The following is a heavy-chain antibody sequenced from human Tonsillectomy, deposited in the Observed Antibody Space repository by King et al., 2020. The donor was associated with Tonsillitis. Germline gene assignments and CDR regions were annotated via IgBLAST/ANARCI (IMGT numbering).Heavy chain of an antibody. J-gene: IGHJ4*02. CDR2: IYYSGST. V-gene: IGHV4-59*01. D-gene: IGHD6-19*01. Sequence: QLQESGPGLVKPSETLSLTCTVSGDSIDKYYWSWIRQPPGKGLEWIGYIYYSGSTYSNPSLKSRVTISVDTSKNQFSLRLSSVTAADTAVYYCASEFPDLTGHSSGLARYWGQGTLVTVSS. CDR1: GDSIDKYY. CDR3: ASEFPDLTGHSSGLARY.